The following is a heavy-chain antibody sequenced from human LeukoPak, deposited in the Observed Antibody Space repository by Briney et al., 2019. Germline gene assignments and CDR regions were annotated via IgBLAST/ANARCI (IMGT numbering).Heavy chain of an antibody. V-gene: IGHV3-23*01. CDR1: GFTFSNYG. CDR2: ISGSGGNT. J-gene: IGHJ4*02. CDR3: ARGMSATSGYLELEY. Sequence: GGSLRLSCAASGFTFSNYGMNWVRQAPGKGLEWVSAISGSGGNTYSADSVKGRCTISRDNSKKTLFLHMNSLRAEDTAVYYCARGMSATSGYLELEYWGQGTLVTVST. D-gene: IGHD3-22*01.